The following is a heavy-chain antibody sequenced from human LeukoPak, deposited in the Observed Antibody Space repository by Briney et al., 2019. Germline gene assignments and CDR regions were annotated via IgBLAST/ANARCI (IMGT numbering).Heavy chain of an antibody. Sequence: SETLSLTCSVSGDSVSRYYWSWIRQPPGKGLEWIGHIYRSGITNYNPSLKSRVTISLDTSKNHFSLKLTSVTAADTAVYYCARDRPFYGSGSYLDPWGQGTLVTVSS. CDR3: ARDRPFYGSGSYLDP. D-gene: IGHD3-10*01. J-gene: IGHJ5*02. CDR2: IYRSGIT. CDR1: GDSVSRYY. V-gene: IGHV4-59*02.